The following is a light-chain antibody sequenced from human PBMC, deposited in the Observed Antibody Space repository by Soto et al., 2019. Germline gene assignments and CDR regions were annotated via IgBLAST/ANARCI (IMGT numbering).Light chain of an antibody. CDR3: QQYNNWPQT. Sequence: EIVFTQSPATLSLSPGERATLSCRASQSVNSNLAWYQQKPGQAPRLPINGASTRATGIPARFSGSGSGTEFTLTISSLQSEDFAVYYCQQYNNWPQTFGQGTKVDIK. CDR1: QSVNSN. J-gene: IGKJ1*01. CDR2: GAS. V-gene: IGKV3-15*01.